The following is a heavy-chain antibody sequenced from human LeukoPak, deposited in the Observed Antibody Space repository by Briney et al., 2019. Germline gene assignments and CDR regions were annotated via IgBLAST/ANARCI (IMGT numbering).Heavy chain of an antibody. CDR1: GLTFSSYS. CDR2: ISSSSSYI. D-gene: IGHD3-22*01. J-gene: IGHJ4*02. Sequence: GRSLRLSCAASGLTFSSYSMNWVRQAPGKGLEWVTSISSSSSYIYYADSVKGRFTISRHDAKNSLYLQMNSLRAEDTAVYYCASGRLQLLHYYGSSVYWGQGTLVTVSS. V-gene: IGHV3-21*01. CDR3: ASGRLQLLHYYGSSVY.